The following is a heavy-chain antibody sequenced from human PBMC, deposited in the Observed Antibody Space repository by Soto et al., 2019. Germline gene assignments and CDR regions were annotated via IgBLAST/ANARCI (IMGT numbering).Heavy chain of an antibody. D-gene: IGHD4-17*01. Sequence: QVQLQESGPGLVKPSQTLSLTCTVSGGSISSGGYYWSWIRQHPGKGLEWIGYIYYSGSTYYNPSLKSPVTISVDTSKNQFSMELSAVTAAGTAVYYCAASSRDYGDYGRGPVPYWGQGTLVTVSS. J-gene: IGHJ4*02. CDR3: AASSRDYGDYGRGPVPY. V-gene: IGHV4-31*01. CDR1: GGSISSGGYY. CDR2: IYYSGST.